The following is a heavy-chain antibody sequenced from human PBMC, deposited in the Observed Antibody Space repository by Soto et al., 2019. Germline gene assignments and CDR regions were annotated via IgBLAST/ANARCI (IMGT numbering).Heavy chain of an antibody. J-gene: IGHJ4*02. D-gene: IGHD2-21*01. CDR3: ARDWGGPTRTTTVAPDY. CDR1: GFSFSNFG. CDR2: IWHDGINK. Sequence: QEQVVESGGGVVQSGRSLRLSCAVSGFSFSNFGMHWVRQAPGKGLEWVAVIWHDGINKYYADSVKGRFPISRDNSKNTVYLQMNSLRAEDTAFYYCARDWGGPTRTTTVAPDYWGQGILVTVSS. V-gene: IGHV3-33*01.